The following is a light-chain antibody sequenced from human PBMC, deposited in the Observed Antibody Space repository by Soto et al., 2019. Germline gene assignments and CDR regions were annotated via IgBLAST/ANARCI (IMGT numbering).Light chain of an antibody. Sequence: EVVITQSPATLSVSPGERATLSCRASQTVSSNLAWYQQNPGQAPRLLIFGASTRATGIPARFSGSGSGTELTLTISSLQSEDFAVYYCQQYNNWPPWTFGQGTKVDIK. CDR3: QQYNNWPPWT. CDR1: QTVSSN. CDR2: GAS. V-gene: IGKV3-15*01. J-gene: IGKJ1*01.